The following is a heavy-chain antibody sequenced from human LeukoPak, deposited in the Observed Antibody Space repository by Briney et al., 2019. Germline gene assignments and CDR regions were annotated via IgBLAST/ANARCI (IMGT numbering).Heavy chain of an antibody. CDR3: AKPAVTTATDY. Sequence: PGGSLRLSCAASGFTFSDYYMSWIRQAPGKGLEWVSYISSSGSTIYYADSVRGRFTISRDNSKNTLYLQVNSLRAEDTAVYYCAKPAVTTATDYWGQGTLVTVSS. V-gene: IGHV3-11*01. J-gene: IGHJ4*02. D-gene: IGHD4-17*01. CDR1: GFTFSDYY. CDR2: ISSSGSTI.